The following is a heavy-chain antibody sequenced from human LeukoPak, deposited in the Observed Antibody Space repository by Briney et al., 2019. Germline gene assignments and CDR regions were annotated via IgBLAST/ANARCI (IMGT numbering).Heavy chain of an antibody. CDR1: GDSISGYY. CDR2: IYAPGSS. V-gene: IGHV4-4*07. D-gene: IGHD2-15*01. CDR3: ARDLEDFDSPANDY. Sequence: SETLSLTCTVSGDSISGYYSAWIRQPAGKGLEWIGHIYAPGSSNYSPSFKSRVTMSIDMSNNQFSLRLNSVTAADTAMYYCARDLEDFDSPANDYWGQGTHVIVSP. J-gene: IGHJ4*02.